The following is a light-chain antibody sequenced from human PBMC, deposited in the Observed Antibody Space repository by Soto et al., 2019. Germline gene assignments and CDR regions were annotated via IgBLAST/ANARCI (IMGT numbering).Light chain of an antibody. Sequence: DTQMAQLLSTRSALLGARATITCRASRGIITWLAWYQQKPGKAPKLLIYDASSLESGVPSRFSGNGSGTEFTLTISSLQPDDFATYYCQQYNSYTWTFGQGTRVEI. CDR3: QQYNSYTWT. CDR1: RGIITW. V-gene: IGKV1-5*01. J-gene: IGKJ1*01. CDR2: DAS.